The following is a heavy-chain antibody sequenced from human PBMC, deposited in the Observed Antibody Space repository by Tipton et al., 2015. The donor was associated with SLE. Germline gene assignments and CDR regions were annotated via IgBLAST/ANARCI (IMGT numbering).Heavy chain of an antibody. Sequence: TLSLTCAVSGYSISSGYYWGWIRQPPGKGLEWIGNIYHSGSTYYNPSLKSRVTISVDTPKNQFSLRLSSVTAADTAVYYCARQLGWGDPFAFDYWGQGTLVTVSP. CDR1: GYSISSGYY. D-gene: IGHD2-21*02. CDR2: IYHSGST. J-gene: IGHJ4*02. V-gene: IGHV4-38-2*01. CDR3: ARQLGWGDPFAFDY.